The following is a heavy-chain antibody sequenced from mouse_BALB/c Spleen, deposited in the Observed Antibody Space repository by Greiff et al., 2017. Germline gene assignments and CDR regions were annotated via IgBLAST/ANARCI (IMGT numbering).Heavy chain of an antibody. CDR3: ARVNYYGSSDYAMDY. Sequence: EVMLVESGGGLVKPGGSLKLSCAASGFTFSSYAMSWVRQSPEKRLEWVAEISSGGSYTYYPDTVTGRFTISRDNAKNTLYLEMSSLRSEDTAMYYCARVNYYGSSDYAMDYWGQGTSVTVSS. CDR2: ISSGGSYT. J-gene: IGHJ4*01. CDR1: GFTFSSYA. V-gene: IGHV5-9-4*01. D-gene: IGHD1-1*01.